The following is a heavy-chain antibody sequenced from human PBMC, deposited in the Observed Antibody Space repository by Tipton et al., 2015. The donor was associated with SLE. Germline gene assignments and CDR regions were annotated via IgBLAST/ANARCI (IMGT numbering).Heavy chain of an antibody. CDR1: GGSIRSGGYY. V-gene: IGHV4-31*03. CDR2: IYYSGST. J-gene: IGHJ4*02. CDR3: ARSIAAREFDY. Sequence: TLSLTCTVSGGSIRSGGYYWSWIRQHPGKGLEWIGYIYYSGSTYYNPSLKSRVTISVDTSKNQFSLKLSSVTAADTAVYYCARSIAAREFDYWGQGTLVTVSS. D-gene: IGHD6-6*01.